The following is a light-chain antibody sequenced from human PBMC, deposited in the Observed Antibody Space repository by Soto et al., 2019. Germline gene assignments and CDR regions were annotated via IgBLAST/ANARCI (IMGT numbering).Light chain of an antibody. V-gene: IGKV1-39*01. CDR2: AAS. Sequence: DIQLTQSPSSLSASVGDTVTITCRASHSISSYLNWYQQKPGKAPKLMIYAASSLQSGVPSRFSGSGSGTDFTLTISSLHPEDFATCYCQQSYSTPPTFGGGTKVEIK. CDR3: QQSYSTPPT. CDR1: HSISSY. J-gene: IGKJ4*01.